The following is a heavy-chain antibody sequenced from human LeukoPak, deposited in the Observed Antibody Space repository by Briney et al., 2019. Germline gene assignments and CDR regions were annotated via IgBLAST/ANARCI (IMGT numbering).Heavy chain of an antibody. D-gene: IGHD2-15*01. CDR1: GFTFSDAW. J-gene: IGHJ4*02. Sequence: GGSLRLSCAASGFTFSDAWMSWVRQAPGKGLEWVGRIKSKIHGGTRDFAAPVKERFTISRDDSKNTVYLEMNSLKTEDTAVYYCTTDHGWQPADYWGQGTLVTVSS. CDR3: TTDHGWQPADY. V-gene: IGHV3-15*01. CDR2: IKSKIHGGTR.